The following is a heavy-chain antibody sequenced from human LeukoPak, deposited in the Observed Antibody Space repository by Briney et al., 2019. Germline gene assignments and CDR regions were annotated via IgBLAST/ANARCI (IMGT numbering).Heavy chain of an antibody. CDR2: IRYDGSNK. Sequence: GGSLRLSCAASGLTFSNYAMHWVRQAPGKGLEWVTFIRYDGSNKYYAESVKGRFTISRDNSKNTLYLQMSSLRAENTAVYYCAKAIHSSSSGVVDYWGQGTLATVSS. CDR3: AKAIHSSSSGVVDY. V-gene: IGHV3-30*02. CDR1: GLTFSNYA. D-gene: IGHD6-6*01. J-gene: IGHJ4*02.